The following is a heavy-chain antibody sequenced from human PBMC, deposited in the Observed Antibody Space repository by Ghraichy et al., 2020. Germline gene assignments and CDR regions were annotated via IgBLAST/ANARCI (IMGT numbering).Heavy chain of an antibody. D-gene: IGHD1-26*01. Sequence: GGSLRLSCAASGFTVSSNFMGWVRQAPGKGLECISLIYTGGNTYYADSVQGRFTISRDNVKNTVYLEMNGLRAEDTAAYYCAREEVGAHYFDDWGQGTLVTVSS. V-gene: IGHV3-66*01. CDR2: IYTGGNT. J-gene: IGHJ4*02. CDR1: GFTVSSNF. CDR3: AREEVGAHYFDD.